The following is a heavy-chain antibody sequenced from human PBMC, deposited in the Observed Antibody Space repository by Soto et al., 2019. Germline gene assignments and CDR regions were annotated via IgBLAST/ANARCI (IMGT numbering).Heavy chain of an antibody. CDR2: ISPIFGTA. Sequence: QVQLVQSGAEVKKPGSSVKVSCKASGGTFSSYAISWVRQAPGQGLEWMGGISPIFGTANYAQKFQGQVTITADESTTTAYMELSSLRSEDTAVYYCARHVPAAGYYYGMDVWGQGTTVTVSS. D-gene: IGHD2-2*01. CDR1: GGTFSSYA. CDR3: ARHVPAAGYYYGMDV. V-gene: IGHV1-69*12. J-gene: IGHJ6*02.